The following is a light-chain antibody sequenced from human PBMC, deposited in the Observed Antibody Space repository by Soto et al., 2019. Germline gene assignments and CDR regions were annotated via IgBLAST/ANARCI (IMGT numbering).Light chain of an antibody. CDR1: QSISSNY. V-gene: IGKV3-20*01. CDR2: GAS. Sequence: EIMLTQSPGTLSLSPGERATLSCRASQSISSNYLAWYQQEPGQAPRLLIYGASSRATGIPDRFSGSGSGTDFTLTISRLEPEDFAVYYCQQYGSSPRYTFGQGTKLEIK. J-gene: IGKJ2*01. CDR3: QQYGSSPRYT.